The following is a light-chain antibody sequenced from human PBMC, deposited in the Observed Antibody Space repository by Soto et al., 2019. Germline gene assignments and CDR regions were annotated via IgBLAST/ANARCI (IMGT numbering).Light chain of an antibody. Sequence: DIQLTQSPSSLSASVGDRVTITCRASQGIRNDLGWYQQKPGKAPKRLIYAASILQGGVPLRFSGSGSVTEFTLTISSLQPDDLATDYGVDQNSYPLSFGGGTKVEIK. CDR2: AAS. CDR3: VDQNSYPLS. V-gene: IGKV1-17*01. CDR1: QGIRND. J-gene: IGKJ4*01.